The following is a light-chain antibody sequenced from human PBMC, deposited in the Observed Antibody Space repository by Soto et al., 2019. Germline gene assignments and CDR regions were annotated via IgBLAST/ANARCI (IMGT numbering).Light chain of an antibody. CDR2: AAS. CDR1: QGISSY. V-gene: IGKV1-8*01. Sequence: AIRMTQSPSSFSASTGDRVTITCRASQGISSYLAWYQQKPGKAPKLLIYAASTLQSGVPSRFSGSGSGTEFTLTISSLQPDDFATYYCQHIYTIPITFGQGTRLEI. CDR3: QHIYTIPIT. J-gene: IGKJ5*01.